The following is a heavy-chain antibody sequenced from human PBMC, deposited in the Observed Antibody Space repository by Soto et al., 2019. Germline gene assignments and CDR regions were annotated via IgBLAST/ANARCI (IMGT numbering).Heavy chain of an antibody. CDR1: GGTFSSYA. J-gene: IGHJ6*02. D-gene: IGHD6-6*01. CDR2: IIPIFGTA. Sequence: QVQLVQSGAEVKKPGSSVKVSCKASGGTFSSYAISWVRQAPGQGLEWMGGIIPIFGTANYAQKFQGRVTITADESTSTAYMELSSLRSEDTAVYYCARSSEYSSLDTYYYYGMDVWGQGTTVTVSS. V-gene: IGHV1-69*01. CDR3: ARSSEYSSLDTYYYYGMDV.